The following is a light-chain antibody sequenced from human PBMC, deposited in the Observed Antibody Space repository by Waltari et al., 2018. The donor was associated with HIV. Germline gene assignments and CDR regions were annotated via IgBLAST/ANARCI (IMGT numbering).Light chain of an antibody. CDR2: STS. CDR3: QEADDFPHI. V-gene: IGKV1-12*01. CDR1: RGIRNG. J-gene: IGKJ3*01. Sequence: DTQLTQSPFYVSASVGDSITTTSRASRGIRNGLAWYQQKPGRAPNLLIYSTSRLQNGVPSRFVGSGSGTLFTLAINGLLADDFGTYYCQEADDFPHIFGAGTRVDIK.